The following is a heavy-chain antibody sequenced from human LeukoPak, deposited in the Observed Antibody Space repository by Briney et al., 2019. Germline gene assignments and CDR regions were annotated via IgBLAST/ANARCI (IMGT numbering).Heavy chain of an antibody. CDR1: GDSISSRTHY. CDR3: ARSIGMLYTVGGFDP. CDR2: IYYSGDT. D-gene: IGHD2-8*01. Sequence: PSETLSPTCTVSGDSISSRTHYWGWIRQSPGKGLEWIASIYYSGDTYYNPSLKSRVTISVDTTKNHFSLKLTSVTASDTAVYYCARSIGMLYTVGGFDPWGQGALVTVSS. V-gene: IGHV4-39*02. J-gene: IGHJ5*02.